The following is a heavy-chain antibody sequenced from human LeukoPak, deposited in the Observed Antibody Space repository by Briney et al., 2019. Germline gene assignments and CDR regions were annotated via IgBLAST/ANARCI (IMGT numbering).Heavy chain of an antibody. D-gene: IGHD3-10*01. CDR3: ARCGRITMVRGVINYYYYYMDV. V-gene: IGHV1-8*01. J-gene: IGHJ6*03. Sequence: ASVKVSYKASGYTFTSYDINWVRQATGQGLEWMGWMNPNSGNTGYAQKFQGRVTMTRNTSISTAYMELSSLRSEDTAVYYCARCGRITMVRGVINYYYYYMDVWGKGTTVTISS. CDR1: GYTFTSYD. CDR2: MNPNSGNT.